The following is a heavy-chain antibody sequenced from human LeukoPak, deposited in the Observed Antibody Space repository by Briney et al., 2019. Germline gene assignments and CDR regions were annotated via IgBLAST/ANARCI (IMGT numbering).Heavy chain of an antibody. V-gene: IGHV4-59*01. CDR2: VSDTGST. D-gene: IGHD4-11*01. J-gene: IGHJ4*01. CDR3: ARTTTTFDD. Sequence: SETLSLTCTVSGGSISSYYWSWIRQPPGKGLEWIGYVSDTGSTNYKSSLKSRVTISVDTSKNQFSLNLTSVTAVDTAVYYCARTTTTFDDWGHGTLVIVSS. CDR1: GGSISSYY.